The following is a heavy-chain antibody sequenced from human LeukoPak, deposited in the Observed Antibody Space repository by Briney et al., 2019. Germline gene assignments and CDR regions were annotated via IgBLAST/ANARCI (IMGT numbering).Heavy chain of an antibody. CDR2: INHSGST. D-gene: IGHD3-3*01. CDR1: GGSFSGYY. Sequence: SETLSLTCAVFGGSFSGYYWSWIRQPPGKGLEWIGEINHSGSTSYNPSLKSRVTISVDTSKNQFSPKLSSVTAADTSVYYCARGRITISWGQGTLVTVSS. V-gene: IGHV4-34*01. J-gene: IGHJ5*02. CDR3: ARGRITIS.